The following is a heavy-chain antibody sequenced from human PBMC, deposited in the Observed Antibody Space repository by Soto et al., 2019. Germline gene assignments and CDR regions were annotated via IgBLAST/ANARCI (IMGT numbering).Heavy chain of an antibody. J-gene: IGHJ3*02. V-gene: IGHV3-21*01. D-gene: IGHD3-22*01. CDR2: ISSGSSYI. CDR3: AKNYYYDSPGYAFDI. CDR1: GFTFSSYS. Sequence: PGVSLRLSCAASGFTFSSYSMNWVRQAPGKGLEWVSSISSGSSYIFYADSVKGRFTISRDNAKNTLFLQMDSLRAEDTAVYYCAKNYYYDSPGYAFDIWGQGTMVTVSS.